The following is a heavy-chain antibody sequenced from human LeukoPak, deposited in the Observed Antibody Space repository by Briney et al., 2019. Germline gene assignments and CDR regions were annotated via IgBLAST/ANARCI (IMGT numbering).Heavy chain of an antibody. Sequence: SSETLSLTCTVSGDSLNSYYWSWIRQPPGEGLQWIGYIFYSGSSSYNASLRSRVAISVDTSKNQFSLKLTSVTAADTAVYYCAGRAARFFDYWGQGILVTVSS. CDR3: AGRAARFFDY. CDR2: IFYSGSS. D-gene: IGHD6-25*01. CDR1: GDSLNSYY. V-gene: IGHV4-59*01. J-gene: IGHJ4*02.